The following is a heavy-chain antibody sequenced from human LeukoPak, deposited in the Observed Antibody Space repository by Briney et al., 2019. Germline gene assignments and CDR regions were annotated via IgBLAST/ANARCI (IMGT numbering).Heavy chain of an antibody. CDR3: AREMGGYPFDY. D-gene: IGHD5-12*01. CDR2: ISGSGGST. J-gene: IGHJ4*02. V-gene: IGHV3-23*01. Sequence: GGSLRLSCAASGSTFSSYGMSWVRQAPGKGLEWVSAISGSGGSTYYADSVKGRFTISRDNSKNTLYLQMNSLRAEDTAVYYCAREMGGYPFDYWGQGTLVTVSS. CDR1: GSTFSSYG.